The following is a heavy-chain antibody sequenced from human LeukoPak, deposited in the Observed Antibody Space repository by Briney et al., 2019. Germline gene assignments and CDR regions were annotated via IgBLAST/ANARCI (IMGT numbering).Heavy chain of an antibody. CDR1: GYTFTTYA. J-gene: IGHJ4*02. V-gene: IGHV1-3*01. D-gene: IGHD5-18*01. CDR3: ARDRGYVYGYYFDY. CDR2: INGGNGNT. Sequence: GASVNVSCKASGYTFTTYAMHWVRQAPGQRLEWMGWINGGNGNTKYSQKFQGSVTITRDTSASTAYMELSSLRSEDTAVYYCARDRGYVYGYYFDYWGQGTLVTVSS.